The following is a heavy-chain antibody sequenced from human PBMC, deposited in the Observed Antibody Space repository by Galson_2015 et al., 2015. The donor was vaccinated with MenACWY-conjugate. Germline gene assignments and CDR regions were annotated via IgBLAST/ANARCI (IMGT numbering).Heavy chain of an antibody. CDR3: AGQLVHNWFDP. V-gene: IGHV4-39*07. D-gene: IGHD6-6*01. CDR2: INHSGST. J-gene: IGHJ5*02. CDR1: GGSISSSSYY. Sequence: SETLSLTCTVSGGSISSSSYYWGWIRQPPGKGLEWIGEINHSGSTNYNPSLKSRVTISVDTSKNQFSLKLSSVTAADTAVYYCAGQLVHNWFDPWGQGTLVTVSS.